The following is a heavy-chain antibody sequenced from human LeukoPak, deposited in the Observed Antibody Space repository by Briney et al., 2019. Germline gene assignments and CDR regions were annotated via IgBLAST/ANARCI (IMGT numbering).Heavy chain of an antibody. V-gene: IGHV3-74*01. J-gene: IGHJ4*02. CDR1: GFTFSSYW. Sequence: GGSLRLSCAASGFTFSSYWMQWVRQAPGKGLVWVSRLSPDGSSTTSADSVKGRFTISRDNAKNTLYLQIGSLRAEDTAVYYCAKGGRRRYFDWLLPGDYWGQGTLVTVSS. D-gene: IGHD3-9*01. CDR2: LSPDGSST. CDR3: AKGGRRRYFDWLLPGDY.